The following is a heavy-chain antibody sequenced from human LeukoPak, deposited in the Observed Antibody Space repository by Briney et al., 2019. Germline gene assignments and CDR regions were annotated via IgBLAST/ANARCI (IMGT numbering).Heavy chain of an antibody. CDR1: GFTFSSYG. V-gene: IGHV3-23*01. J-gene: IGHJ3*01. D-gene: IGHD1-26*01. Sequence: PGGTLRLSCAASGFTFSSYGMSWVRQAPGKGLEWVSAISGSGGSTYYADSVKGRFAISRDNSKNTLYLQMNNLRTEDTAVYYCARSLGAASLYFDALDLWGQGTTVIVSS. CDR2: ISGSGGST. CDR3: ARSLGAASLYFDALDL.